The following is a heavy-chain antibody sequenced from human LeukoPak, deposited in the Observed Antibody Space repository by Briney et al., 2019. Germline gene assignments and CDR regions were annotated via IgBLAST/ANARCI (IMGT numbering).Heavy chain of an antibody. J-gene: IGHJ4*02. V-gene: IGHV3-21*01. Sequence: GGSLRLSCAASGFTFSSYSMNWVRQAPGKGLEWVSSISSSSSYIYYADSVKGRFTISRDNAKNSLYLQMNSLRAEDTAVYYCASVWSGSTYFDYWGQGTLVTVSS. CDR1: GFTFSSYS. CDR2: ISSSSSYI. CDR3: ASVWSGSTYFDY. D-gene: IGHD3-3*01.